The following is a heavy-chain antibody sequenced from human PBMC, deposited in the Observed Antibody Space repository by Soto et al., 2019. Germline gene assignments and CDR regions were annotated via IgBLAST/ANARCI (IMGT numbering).Heavy chain of an antibody. D-gene: IGHD3-10*01. J-gene: IGHJ6*02. Sequence: LSRSGSGFTVGNYAVTWLRPSGGEGLEWFATIGGVGSSTYHADSVKGRFTISRDNSMNTLYLQMHSLRAEETDVYYCAKDLWFGELLYPGGFYEYGMDVWGQGTTVTVSS. V-gene: IGHV3-23*01. CDR3: AKDLWFGELLYPGGFYEYGMDV. CDR1: GFTVGNYA. CDR2: IGGVGSST.